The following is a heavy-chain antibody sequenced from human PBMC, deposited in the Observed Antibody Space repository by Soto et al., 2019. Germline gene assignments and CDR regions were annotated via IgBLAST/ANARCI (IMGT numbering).Heavy chain of an antibody. J-gene: IGHJ6*02. D-gene: IGHD2-2*02. V-gene: IGHV3-49*04. CDR3: TRDEGGSDIVVVPAAIRSDYYYYGMDV. Sequence: LRLSFTASGXTFGDYAMSWVRQAPGKGLEWVGFIRSKAYGGTTEYAASVKGRFTISRDDSKSIAYLQMNSLKTEDTAVYYCTRDEGGSDIVVVPAAIRSDYYYYGMDVWGQGTTVTVSS. CDR1: GXTFGDYA. CDR2: IRSKAYGGTT.